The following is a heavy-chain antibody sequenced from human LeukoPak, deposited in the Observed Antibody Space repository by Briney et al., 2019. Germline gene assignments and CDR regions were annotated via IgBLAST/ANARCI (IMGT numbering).Heavy chain of an antibody. CDR1: GFTFSSYG. D-gene: IGHD3-9*01. V-gene: IGHV3-48*03. J-gene: IGHJ4*02. CDR3: ARWGATGYGDY. Sequence: QPGGSLRLSCAASGFTFSSYGMNWVRQAPGKGVEWVSYISDSSSTIYYADSVKGRLTISRDNAKNSLYLQMNSLRAEDTAVYYCARWGATGYGDYWGQGTLVTVSS. CDR2: ISDSSSTI.